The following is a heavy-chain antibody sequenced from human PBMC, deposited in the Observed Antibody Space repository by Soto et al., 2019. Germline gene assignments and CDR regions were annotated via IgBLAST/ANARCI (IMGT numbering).Heavy chain of an antibody. Sequence: ESGGGVVQPGTSLRLSCEASGFTFSGFGMHWVRQAPGKGLEWVAVIWYDGSKKYYADCVKGRFTISRDNSKNALYLQMKSLRAEATAVYYWSRGRGGTYGGNSAHFDIWGQGTLVTVSS. CDR2: IWYDGSKK. CDR1: GFTFSGFG. CDR3: SRGRGGTYGGNSAHFDI. J-gene: IGHJ3*02. V-gene: IGHV3-33*01. D-gene: IGHD4-17*01.